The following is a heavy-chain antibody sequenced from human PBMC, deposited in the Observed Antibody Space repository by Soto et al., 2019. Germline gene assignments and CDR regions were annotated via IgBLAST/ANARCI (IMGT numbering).Heavy chain of an antibody. CDR3: ARAQINITTVTNDY. J-gene: IGHJ4*02. CDR2: TYYRSKWYN. CDR1: GDSVSSNSAA. Sequence: SPTLSLPCAISGDSVSSNSAAWNWIRQSPSRGLEWLGRTYYRSKWYNDYAVSVKSRITINPDTSKNQFSLQLNSVPPEDTAVYYCARAQINITTVTNDYWGQGTLVTVSS. V-gene: IGHV6-1*01. D-gene: IGHD4-4*01.